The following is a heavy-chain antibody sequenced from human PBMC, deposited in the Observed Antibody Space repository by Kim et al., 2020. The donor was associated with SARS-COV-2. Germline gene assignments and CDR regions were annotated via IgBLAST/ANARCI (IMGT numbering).Heavy chain of an antibody. CDR1: GYTFTSYY. V-gene: IGHV1-46*01. J-gene: IGHJ6*02. D-gene: IGHD3-10*01. CDR2: INPSGGST. CDR3: ARNRLFSGSYQYYYYYGMDV. Sequence: ASVKVSCKASGYTFTSYYMHWVRQAPGQGLEWMGIINPSGGSTSYAQKFQGRVTMTRDTSTSTVYMELSSLRSEDTAVYYCARNRLFSGSYQYYYYYGMDVWGQGTTVTVSS.